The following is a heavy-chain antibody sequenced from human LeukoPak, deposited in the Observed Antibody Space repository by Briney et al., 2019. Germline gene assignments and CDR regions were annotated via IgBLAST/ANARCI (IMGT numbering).Heavy chain of an antibody. CDR2: IIPIFGTA. CDR1: GGTFSSYA. CDR3: ARDGQRVSGN. D-gene: IGHD6-6*01. Sequence: GASVKVSCKASGGTFSSYAISWVRQAPGQGLEWMGRIIPIFGTANYAQKFQGRVTITTDESTSTAYVELSSLRSEDTAVYYCARDGQRVSGNWGQGTLVTVSS. J-gene: IGHJ1*01. V-gene: IGHV1-69*05.